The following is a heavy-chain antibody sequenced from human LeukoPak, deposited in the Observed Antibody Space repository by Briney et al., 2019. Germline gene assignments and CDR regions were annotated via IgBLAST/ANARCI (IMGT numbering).Heavy chain of an antibody. V-gene: IGHV1-46*01. CDR3: ARDRYSSSYENYYFEY. CDR1: GYTFTRYY. CDR2: INPSGGST. Sequence: GASVKVSFKASGYTFTRYYMHWVRQAPGQGLEWMGIINPSGGSTSYAQKFEGRVTMTRDTSTSTVYMELSSLRSEDTAVYYCARDRYSSSYENYYFEYWGQGTLVTVSS. D-gene: IGHD6-6*01. J-gene: IGHJ4*02.